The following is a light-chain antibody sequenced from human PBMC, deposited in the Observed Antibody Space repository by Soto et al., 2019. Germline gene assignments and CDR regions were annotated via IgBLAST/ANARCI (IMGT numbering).Light chain of an antibody. CDR2: KAS. V-gene: IGKV1-5*03. CDR3: QQYNDYSRT. Sequence: DIQMTQSPSTLSASVGDRVTITCRASQSISTWLAWYQQKPGKAPKLLIYKASSLESGVPSRFSGSGSGTEFILTISSVQPDDFATYYCQQYNDYSRTFGQGTKVEIK. J-gene: IGKJ1*01. CDR1: QSISTW.